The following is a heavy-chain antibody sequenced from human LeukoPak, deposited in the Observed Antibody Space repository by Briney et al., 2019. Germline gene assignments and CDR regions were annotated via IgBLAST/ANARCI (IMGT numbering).Heavy chain of an antibody. D-gene: IGHD2-2*02. CDR3: ASAQLLYVDAFDI. CDR1: GYSFTSYW. Sequence: HGESLKISCKGSGYSFTSYWIGWVRQTPGKGLEWMGIIYPGDSDTRYSPSFQGQVTISADKSISTAYLQWSSLKASDTAMYYCASAQLLYVDAFDIWGQGTMVTVSS. J-gene: IGHJ3*02. V-gene: IGHV5-51*01. CDR2: IYPGDSDT.